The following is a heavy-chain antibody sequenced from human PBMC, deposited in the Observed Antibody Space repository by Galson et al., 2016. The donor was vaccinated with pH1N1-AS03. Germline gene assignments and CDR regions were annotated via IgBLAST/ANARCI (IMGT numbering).Heavy chain of an antibody. CDR3: STDETFYYYYGMDV. V-gene: IGHV3-15*01. CDR1: GFTFSNAW. J-gene: IGHJ6*02. CDR2: IKSKSDGGTT. Sequence: SLRLSCAASGFTFSNAWMTWVRQAPGKGLEWVGRIKSKSDGGTTDYAAPVKARFTISRDDSKNTLYLQMNSPKTEDTAVYYCSTDETFYYYYGMDVWGRGTTVTVSS.